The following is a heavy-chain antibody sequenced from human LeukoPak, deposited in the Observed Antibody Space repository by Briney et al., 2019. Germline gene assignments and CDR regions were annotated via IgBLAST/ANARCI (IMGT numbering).Heavy chain of an antibody. V-gene: IGHV1-8*03. CDR1: GFTFSNYN. J-gene: IGHJ4*02. CDR2: MTPNSVHT. CDR3: ARAARRITNFAVANREAPGY. D-gene: IGHD3-3*01. Sequence: ASVNVSCLASGFTFSNYNINWVRQATGQGLEWMGRMTPNSVHTDFAQKFQGRVTITRSFSKNTAYMELSSLRSEDTAVYYCARAARRITNFAVANREAPGYWGQGTLVTVSS.